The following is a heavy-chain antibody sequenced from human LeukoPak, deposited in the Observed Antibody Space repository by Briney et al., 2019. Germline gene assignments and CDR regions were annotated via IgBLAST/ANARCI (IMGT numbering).Heavy chain of an antibody. CDR3: ARARTIFGVVAAVTYYYGMDV. CDR1: GGTFSSYA. D-gene: IGHD3-3*01. J-gene: IGHJ6*02. Sequence: SVKVSCKASGGTFSSYAISWVRQAPGQGLEWMGGIIPTFGTANYAQKFQGRVTITADESTSTAYMELSSLRSEDTAVYYCARARTIFGVVAAVTYYYGMDVWGQGTTVTVSS. V-gene: IGHV1-69*01. CDR2: IIPTFGTA.